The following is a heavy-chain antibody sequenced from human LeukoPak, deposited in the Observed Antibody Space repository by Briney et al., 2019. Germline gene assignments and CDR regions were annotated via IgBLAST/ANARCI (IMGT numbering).Heavy chain of an antibody. D-gene: IGHD2-15*01. J-gene: IGHJ3*02. V-gene: IGHV3-30-3*01. CDR2: ISYDGSNK. CDR1: GFTFSSYA. CDR3: ARDAFMSPLPLGGAFNI. Sequence: GGSLRLSCAASGFTFSSYAMHWVRQAPGKGLEWVAVISYDGSNKYYADSVKGRFTISRDNSKNTVYLHMVSLRAEDTALFYCARDAFMSPLPLGGAFNIWGQGTRVTVSS.